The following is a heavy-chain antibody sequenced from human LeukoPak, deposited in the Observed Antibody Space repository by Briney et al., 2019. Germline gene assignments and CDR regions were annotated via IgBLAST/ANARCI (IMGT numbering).Heavy chain of an antibody. Sequence: GASAKVSCKTSGHSINTFGITWVRQAPGQGLEWIGWMSSGNGNTNYADKFQGRVTITRDTSRTTAYMELRSLRSDDTAVYFCANVAKGRYFFYYMDVWGAGTTVTVSS. D-gene: IGHD5-12*01. V-gene: IGHV1-18*01. CDR3: ANVAKGRYFFYYMDV. CDR2: MSSGNGNT. CDR1: GHSINTFG. J-gene: IGHJ6*03.